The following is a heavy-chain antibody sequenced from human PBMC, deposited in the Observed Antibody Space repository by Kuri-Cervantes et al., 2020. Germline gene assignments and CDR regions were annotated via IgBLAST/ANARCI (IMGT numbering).Heavy chain of an antibody. CDR3: AKDVDTAIYFDY. D-gene: IGHD5-18*01. CDR1: GFTFSSYG. Sequence: LTCAASGFTFSSYGMHWVRQAPGKGLEWVAFIRYDGSNKYYADSVKGRFTISRDNSKNTLYLQMNSLRAEDTAVYYCAKDVDTAIYFDYWGQGTLVTVSS. V-gene: IGHV3-30*02. CDR2: IRYDGSNK. J-gene: IGHJ4*02.